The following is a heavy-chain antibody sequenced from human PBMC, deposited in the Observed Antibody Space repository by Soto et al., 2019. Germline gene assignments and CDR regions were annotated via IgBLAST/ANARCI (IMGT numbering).Heavy chain of an antibody. CDR2: IYQSGST. V-gene: IGHV4-30-2*01. Sequence: QLQLQESGSGLVKPSQTLSLTCAVSGGSISSGGYSWSWIRQPPGKGLEWIGYIYQSGSTYYNPSPKSRVTISVDRSKNQLSLQLSSVSAADTAVYYCTRGHVVAAQHWGQGTLVTVSS. CDR1: GGSISSGGYS. D-gene: IGHD2-15*01. CDR3: TRGHVVAAQH. J-gene: IGHJ4*02.